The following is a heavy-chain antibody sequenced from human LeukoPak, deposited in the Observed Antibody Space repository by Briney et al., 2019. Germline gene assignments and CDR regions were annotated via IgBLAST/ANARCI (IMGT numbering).Heavy chain of an antibody. J-gene: IGHJ4*02. D-gene: IGHD3-22*01. CDR2: INHSGST. CDR1: GGSFSGYY. V-gene: IGHV4-34*01. CDR3: ARGKGAPSGYPRFYYFDY. Sequence: SETLSLTCAVYGGSFSGYYWSWIRQPPGKGLEWIGEINHSGSTNYNPSLKSRVTISVGTSKNQFSLKLSSVTAADTAVYYCARGKGAPSGYPRFYYFDYWGQGTLVTVSS.